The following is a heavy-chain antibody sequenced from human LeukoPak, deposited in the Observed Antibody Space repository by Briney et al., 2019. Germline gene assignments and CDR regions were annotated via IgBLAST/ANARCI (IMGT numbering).Heavy chain of an antibody. CDR3: AKARSSSWYYFDS. CDR2: IRGSGGST. CDR1: GFTFSSFA. Sequence: GGSLRLSCAGSGFTFSSFAMIWVRQAPGKGLEWVSSIRGSGGSTNFADSVKGRFTISKDNSQNTLYLQMNSLRADDTAVYYCAKARSSSWYYFDSWGQGTLVIVSS. D-gene: IGHD6-13*01. J-gene: IGHJ4*02. V-gene: IGHV3-23*01.